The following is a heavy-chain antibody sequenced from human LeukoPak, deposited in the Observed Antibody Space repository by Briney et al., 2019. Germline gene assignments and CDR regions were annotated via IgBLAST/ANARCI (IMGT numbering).Heavy chain of an antibody. CDR2: ISAYNGNT. CDR3: AREGVKGPFDI. CDR1: GYTFTSYA. V-gene: IGHV1-18*01. J-gene: IGHJ3*02. Sequence: ASVKVSCKASGYTFTSYAMNWVRQAPGQGLEWMGWISAYNGNTNYAQKLQGRVTMTTDTSTSTAYMELRSLRSDDTAVYYCAREGVKGPFDIWGQGTMVTVSS.